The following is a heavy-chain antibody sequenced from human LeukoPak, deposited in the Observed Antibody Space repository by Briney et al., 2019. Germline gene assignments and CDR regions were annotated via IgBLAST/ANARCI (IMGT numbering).Heavy chain of an antibody. Sequence: PSETLSLTCTVSGGSISSYYWSWIRQPPGKGLEWIGYIYDIGSTSYNPSRKSRVTISVDTSSNQFSLMLTSVTAADTAVYYCARGTKTGYTGYDWNYWGQGSLVSVSS. D-gene: IGHD5-12*01. V-gene: IGHV4-59*01. CDR1: GGSISSYY. CDR2: IYDIGST. CDR3: ARGTKTGYTGYDWNY. J-gene: IGHJ4*02.